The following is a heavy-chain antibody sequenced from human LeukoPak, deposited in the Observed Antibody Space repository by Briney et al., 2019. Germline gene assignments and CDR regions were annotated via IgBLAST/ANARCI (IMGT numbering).Heavy chain of an antibody. CDR2: ISSSGSTI. Sequence: GGSLRLSCAASGFTFSDYYMSWIRQAPGKGLEWVSYISSSGSTIYYADSVKGRFTISRDNAKNSLYLQMNSLRAEDTAVYYCASSAAEAYYYYYMDVWGKGTTVTVSS. V-gene: IGHV3-11*04. CDR1: GFTFSDYY. J-gene: IGHJ6*03. CDR3: ASSAAEAYYYYYMDV. D-gene: IGHD2-15*01.